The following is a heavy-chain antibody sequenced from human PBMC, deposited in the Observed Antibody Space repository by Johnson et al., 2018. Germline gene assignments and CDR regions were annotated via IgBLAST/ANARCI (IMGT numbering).Heavy chain of an antibody. J-gene: IGHJ2*01. V-gene: IGHV3-30-3*01. Sequence: QVQLVESGGGVVQPGRSXRLSCAASGFTFSSYAMHWVRQAPGKGREWVAVLSYAGSNKYYAASVKGRFTLSRDNSKNTRYLQMNSLSAEDTAVYSWARAPGEDGGNSDWYCDLWGRGTLVTVSS. D-gene: IGHD4-23*01. CDR1: GFTFSSYA. CDR2: LSYAGSNK. CDR3: ARAPGEDGGNSDWYCDL.